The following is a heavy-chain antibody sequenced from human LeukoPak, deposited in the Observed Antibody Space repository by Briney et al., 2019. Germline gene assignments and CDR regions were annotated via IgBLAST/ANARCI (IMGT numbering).Heavy chain of an antibody. Sequence: RRSLRLSCAASGFTFSSYGIHWVRQAPGKGLEWVTVILYDGSNKYYADSVKGRFTISRDNAKNSLSLQMNNLRVEDTAVYYCARAGSHWHYVYWGQGTVVTVSS. CDR3: ARAGSHWHYVY. J-gene: IGHJ4*02. D-gene: IGHD3-10*01. CDR2: ILYDGSNK. CDR1: GFTFSSYG. V-gene: IGHV3-30*03.